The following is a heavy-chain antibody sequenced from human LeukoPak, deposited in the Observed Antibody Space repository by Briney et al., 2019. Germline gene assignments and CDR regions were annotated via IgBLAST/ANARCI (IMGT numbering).Heavy chain of an antibody. Sequence: PSGTLSLTCTVSGGSISSRNWWSWVRQPPGKGLEWIGEIYDSGSTNYNPSLKSRVTISIDKSKNHFSLKLSSVTAADTAVYYCASRLSSSIAARPEPYYYYMDVWGKGTTVTVSS. CDR3: ASRLSSSIAARPEPYYYYMDV. V-gene: IGHV4-4*02. CDR1: GGSISSRNW. CDR2: IYDSGST. J-gene: IGHJ6*03. D-gene: IGHD6-6*01.